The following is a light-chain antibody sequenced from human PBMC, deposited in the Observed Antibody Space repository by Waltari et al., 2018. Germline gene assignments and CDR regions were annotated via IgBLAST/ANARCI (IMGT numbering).Light chain of an antibody. Sequence: QSVLTQSPSASGTPGQRVTISCSGSSPNIGSHTVNWYLQLPGTAPKLLIYSNNQRPSGVPDRFSGSKSGTSASLAIRGLQSEDEANYYCAPWDDSLNDRVIGGGTKPTVL. V-gene: IGLV1-44*01. CDR3: APWDDSLNDRV. CDR1: SPNIGSHT. CDR2: SNN. J-gene: IGLJ2*01.